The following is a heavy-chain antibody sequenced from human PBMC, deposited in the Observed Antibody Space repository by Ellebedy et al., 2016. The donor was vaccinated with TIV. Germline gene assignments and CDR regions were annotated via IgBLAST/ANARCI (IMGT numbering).Heavy chain of an antibody. D-gene: IGHD1-26*01. Sequence: GESLKISCAASGFTFRSYGMYWVRQAPGKGLEWAAFIQYDGSDKHYAESVKGRFTISRDNAKNSLYLQMNSLRAEDTAVYYCARVNGLGGSIGAFDIWGQGTEVTVSS. CDR2: IQYDGSDK. CDR1: GFTFRSYG. J-gene: IGHJ3*02. CDR3: ARVNGLGGSIGAFDI. V-gene: IGHV3-30*02.